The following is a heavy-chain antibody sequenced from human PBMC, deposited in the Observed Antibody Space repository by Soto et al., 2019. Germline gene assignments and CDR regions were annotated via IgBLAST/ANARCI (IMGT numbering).Heavy chain of an antibody. CDR2: ISWNSGSI. CDR3: AKGIPSLLRFLEWLMYFDY. CDR1: GFTFDDYA. J-gene: IGHJ4*02. D-gene: IGHD3-3*01. Sequence: GGSLRLSCAASGFTFDDYAMHWVRQAPGKGLEWVSGISWNSGSIGYADSVKGRFTISRDNAKNSLYLQMNSLRAEDTALYYCAKGIPSLLRFLEWLMYFDYWGQGTLVTVSS. V-gene: IGHV3-9*01.